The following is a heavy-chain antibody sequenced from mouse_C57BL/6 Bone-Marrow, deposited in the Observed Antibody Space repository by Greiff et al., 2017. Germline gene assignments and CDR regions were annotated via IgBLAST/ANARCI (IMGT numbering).Heavy chain of an antibody. CDR1: GFTFTDYY. V-gene: IGHV14-4*01. D-gene: IGHD2-3*01. J-gene: IGHJ3*01. Sequence: EVQLQQSGAELVRPGASVKLSCTASGFTFTDYYMHWVKQRPEQGLEWIGWIDPANGDTEYASKFQGKATITADTSSNTAYLQLSSLTSADTAVYYGATDGYCLAWFGDWGQGTLVTVS. CDR2: IDPANGDT. CDR3: ATDGYCLAWFGD.